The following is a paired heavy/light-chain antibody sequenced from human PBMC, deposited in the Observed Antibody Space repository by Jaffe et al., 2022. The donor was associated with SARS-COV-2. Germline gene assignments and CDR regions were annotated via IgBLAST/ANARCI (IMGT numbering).Heavy chain of an antibody. V-gene: IGHV3-23*04. Sequence: EVQLVASGGGLGRPGGSLRLSCAASGFTFTNYAMSWVRQAPGEGLEWVSAISGSGTRTYYADSAKGRFTISRDTSKNTLYLQMNSLRAEDTATYYCANRDYWGQGTLVTVS. CDR2: ISGSGTRT. CDR3: ANRDY. J-gene: IGHJ4*02. CDR1: GFTFTNYA.
Light chain of an antibody. CDR2: DAS. J-gene: IGKJ2*01. V-gene: IGKV3-11*01. Sequence: ETVLTQSPATLSLSPGEGATLSCTASQSISTYLAWYQQRPGQAPRLLISDASDRATGVPARFSGSGSGTDFTLTISSLEPEDSAVYYCQQRYNWPQTFGQGTKLEIK. CDR1: QSISTY. CDR3: QQRYNWPQT.